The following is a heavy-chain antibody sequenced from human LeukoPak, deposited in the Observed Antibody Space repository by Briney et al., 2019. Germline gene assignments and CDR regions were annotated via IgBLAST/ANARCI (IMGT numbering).Heavy chain of an antibody. Sequence: ASVKVSCKASGYTFTSYYMHWVRHAPGQGLEWMGIINPSGGSTSYAQKFQGRVTMTRDTSTSTVYMELSSLRSEDTAVYYCAREEVVTATTYYYGMDVWGQGTTVTVSS. CDR3: AREEVVTATTYYYGMDV. J-gene: IGHJ6*02. CDR2: INPSGGST. CDR1: GYTFTSYY. V-gene: IGHV1-46*01. D-gene: IGHD2-21*02.